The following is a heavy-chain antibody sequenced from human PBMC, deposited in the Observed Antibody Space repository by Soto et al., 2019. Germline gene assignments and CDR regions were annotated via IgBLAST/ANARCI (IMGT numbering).Heavy chain of an antibody. Sequence: SQTLSLTCVGSGDTVSSNSVAWNWVRQSSARGLDGLGRTYFRSRWYSDYAVSVRSRIDINADPSKNQVSLQLNAVTPEDTAVYYCARSEEDSDYYYYGMDVWGQGTTVTVSS. D-gene: IGHD2-15*01. J-gene: IGHJ6*02. CDR3: ARSEEDSDYYYYGMDV. CDR2: TYFRSRWYS. V-gene: IGHV6-1*01. CDR1: GDTVSSNSVA.